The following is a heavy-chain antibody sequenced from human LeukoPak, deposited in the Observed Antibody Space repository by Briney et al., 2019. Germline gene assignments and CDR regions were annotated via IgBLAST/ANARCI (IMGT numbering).Heavy chain of an antibody. CDR1: GGSINNYF. J-gene: IGHJ5*02. CDR3: ARGGRYCSSTRCYIVWFDP. D-gene: IGHD2-2*02. V-gene: IGHV4-4*09. Sequence: SETLSLTCTVSGGSINNYFWSWIRQPPGKRLEWIGYIYTSGSTNYNPSLKSRVTISVDTSKNQYSLKLSSVTAADTAIYYCARGGRYCSSTRCYIVWFDPWGQGTLVTVSS. CDR2: IYTSGST.